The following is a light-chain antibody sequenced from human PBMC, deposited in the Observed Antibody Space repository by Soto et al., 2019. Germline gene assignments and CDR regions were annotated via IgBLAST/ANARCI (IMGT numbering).Light chain of an antibody. CDR1: QGISNY. V-gene: IGKV1-27*01. J-gene: IGKJ1*01. CDR2: AAS. CDR3: QKYNSALPT. Sequence: DMQMSQSPSSLSASVGDRVTITCRASQGISNYLAWYQQRPGGVPKVLIYAASTLQSGVPSRFSGSGSGTEFTLTISSLQPGDVATYYCQKYNSALPTFGQGTKV.